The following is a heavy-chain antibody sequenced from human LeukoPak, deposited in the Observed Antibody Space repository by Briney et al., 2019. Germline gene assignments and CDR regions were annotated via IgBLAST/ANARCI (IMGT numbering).Heavy chain of an antibody. CDR2: INPNSGGT. V-gene: IGHV1-2*02. D-gene: IGHD1-26*01. J-gene: IGHJ3*02. CDR1: GYTFTGYY. CDR3: ARASGRYSDAFDI. Sequence: ASVKVSCKAPGYTFTGYYMHWVRQAPGQGLEWMGWINPNSGGTSYAQNFQGRVTMTRDTSISTAYMELSRLRSDDTALYYCARASGRYSDAFDIWGQGTMVTVSS.